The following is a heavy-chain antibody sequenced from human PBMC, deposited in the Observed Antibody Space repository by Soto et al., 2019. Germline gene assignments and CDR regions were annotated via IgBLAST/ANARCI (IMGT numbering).Heavy chain of an antibody. V-gene: IGHV4-59*01. CDR3: ASWTMVTTGRFDAFDI. D-gene: IGHD4-17*01. CDR1: GGSISSYY. J-gene: IGHJ3*02. Sequence: QVQLQESGPGLVKPSETLSLTCTVSGGSISSYYWSWIRQPPGKGLEWIGYIYYSGSTNYNPSLKSRVTISVHTSKNQVSLKLSSVTAADTAVYYCASWTMVTTGRFDAFDIWGQGTMVTVSS. CDR2: IYYSGST.